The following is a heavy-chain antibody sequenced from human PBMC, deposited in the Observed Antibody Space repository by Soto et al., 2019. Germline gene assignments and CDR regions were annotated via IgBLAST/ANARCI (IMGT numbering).Heavy chain of an antibody. V-gene: IGHV1-2*02. CDR3: ARDLTRQLGYWFDP. CDR1: GFAFTGCY. D-gene: IGHD6-6*01. J-gene: IGHJ5*02. CDR2: INVNSGGT. Sequence: ASVKVSCKASGFAFTGCYIHWVRQAPGQGPEWMVWINVNSGGTDYAQKFQGRVTMTRDTAISPAYLELRSLRSEAKAGYYWARDLTRQLGYWFDPWGQGTRVTVCS.